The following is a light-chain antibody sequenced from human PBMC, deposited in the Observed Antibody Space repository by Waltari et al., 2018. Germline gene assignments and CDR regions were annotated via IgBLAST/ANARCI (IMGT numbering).Light chain of an antibody. J-gene: IGLJ3*02. V-gene: IGLV3-10*01. Sequence: SYELTQPPSVSVSPGQTARIICSGTVLPSKYAYWYQQKSGQAPVPVIYEDSKRPSGIPERFSGSSSGTVATLTISGAQVEDEGVYYCYSTDSSGNHRGVFGGGTTLTVL. CDR1: VLPSKY. CDR2: EDS. CDR3: YSTDSSGNHRGV.